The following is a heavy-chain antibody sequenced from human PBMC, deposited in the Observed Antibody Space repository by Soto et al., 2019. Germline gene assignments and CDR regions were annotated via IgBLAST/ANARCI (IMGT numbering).Heavy chain of an antibody. D-gene: IGHD6-13*01. CDR1: AFTFSGYA. CDR3: AKDKYSSPWYSFDFYGMDV. Sequence: EVQLLESGGGLVQPGGSLRLSCAASAFTFSGYAMTWVRQAPGKGLEWVSAISGSGDRTYYADSVKGRFTISRDNSKNTLHLQMNTLRAEDTAVYYCAKDKYSSPWYSFDFYGMDVWGQGTKVTVSS. J-gene: IGHJ6*02. CDR2: ISGSGDRT. V-gene: IGHV3-23*01.